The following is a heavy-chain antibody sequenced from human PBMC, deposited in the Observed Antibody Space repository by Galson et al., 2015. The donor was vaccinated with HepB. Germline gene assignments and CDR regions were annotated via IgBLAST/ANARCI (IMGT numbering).Heavy chain of an antibody. CDR1: GFIFSNFW. CDR2: IRKDGGET. D-gene: IGHD1-26*01. CDR3: ASVWDSSVSQYRHFAH. Sequence: SLRLSCAASGFIFSNFWMSWVRQAPGKGLEWVANIRKDGGETYYVASVKGRFTISRDNAKSSLYLQMNSLRAEDTAVYYCASVWDSSVSQYRHFAHWGQGTLVTVSS. V-gene: IGHV3-7*03. J-gene: IGHJ4*02.